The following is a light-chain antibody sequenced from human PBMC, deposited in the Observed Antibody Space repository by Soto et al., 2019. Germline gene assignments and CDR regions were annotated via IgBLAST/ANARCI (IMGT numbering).Light chain of an antibody. CDR1: ERIYSAY. CDR2: DAS. J-gene: IGKJ1*01. V-gene: IGKV3-11*01. CDR3: QQRSNWWT. Sequence: IVLTQSPGTLSLSRGERATLSCRASERIYSAYLGWYQQKPGQAPRLLIYDASNRATGIPARFSGSGSGTDFTLTISSLEPEDFAVYYCQQRSNWWTFGQGTKVDIK.